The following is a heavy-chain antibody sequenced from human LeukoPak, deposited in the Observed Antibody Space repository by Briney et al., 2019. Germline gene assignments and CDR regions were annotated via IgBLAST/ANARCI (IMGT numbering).Heavy chain of an antibody. J-gene: IGHJ4*02. V-gene: IGHV1-46*01. CDR1: GYTFTSYY. CDR3: ARETTVTTADY. Sequence: ASVKVSCKASGYTFTSYYMHWVRQAPGQGLEWMGIINPSGGSTSYAQKFQGRVTMTRDTSMSTVYMELSSLRSEDTAVYYCARETTVTTADYWGQGTLVTVSS. CDR2: INPSGGST. D-gene: IGHD4-17*01.